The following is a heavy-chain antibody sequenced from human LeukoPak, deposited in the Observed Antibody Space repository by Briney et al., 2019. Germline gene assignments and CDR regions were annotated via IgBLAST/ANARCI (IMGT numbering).Heavy chain of an antibody. CDR1: GYTFTSYD. J-gene: IGHJ4*02. CDR3: ARGRGYSYGSLFDY. CDR2: MSPDIGNT. Sequence: ASVKVSCKASGYTFTSYDISWVRQATGQGLEWLGWMSPDIGNTAYAQKFQGRVTFTRNASISTAYMELSGLRSEDTAFYYCARGRGYSYGSLFDYWGQGTLVTVSS. D-gene: IGHD5-18*01. V-gene: IGHV1-8*03.